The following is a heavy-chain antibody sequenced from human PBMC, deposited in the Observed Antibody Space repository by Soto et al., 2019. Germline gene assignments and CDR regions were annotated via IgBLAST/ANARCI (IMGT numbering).Heavy chain of an antibody. CDR3: ERHVGRATMVRGVDYYYYYGMDV. V-gene: IGHV4-39*01. CDR1: GGSIGSSSYY. J-gene: IGHJ6*02. Sequence: PWGTPSLTCTVSGGSIGSSSYYWGWIRQPPGKGLEWIGSIYYSGSTYYNPSLKSRVTISVATSKNQFSLKLSSVTAADTAVYYCERHVGRATMVRGVDYYYYYGMDVWGQGNTGT. CDR2: IYYSGST. D-gene: IGHD3-10*01.